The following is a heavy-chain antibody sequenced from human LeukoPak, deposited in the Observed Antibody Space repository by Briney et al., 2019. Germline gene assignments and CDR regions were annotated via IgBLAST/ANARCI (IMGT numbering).Heavy chain of an antibody. D-gene: IGHD2-2*01. CDR3: ARDGRRNIVVVPAAVLGDP. CDR2: INHSGST. Sequence: SETLSLTCAVYGGSFRGYYWSWICQPPGERLGWIGEINHSGSTNYNPSLKSRVTISVDTSKNQFSLKLSSVTAADTAVYYCARDGRRNIVVVPAAVLGDPWGQGTLVTVSS. V-gene: IGHV4-34*01. CDR1: GGSFRGYY. J-gene: IGHJ5*02.